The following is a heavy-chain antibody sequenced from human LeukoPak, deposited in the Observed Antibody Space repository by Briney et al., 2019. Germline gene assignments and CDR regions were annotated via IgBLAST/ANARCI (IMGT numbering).Heavy chain of an antibody. J-gene: IGHJ4*02. CDR3: ARVGIAAAGISPGYEYDY. Sequence: SETLSLTCTVSGGSFSTYYWSWIRQPAGKGLEWIGRIYTSGSTNYNPSLKSRVTISVDTSKNQFSLKLSSVTAADTAVYYCARVGIAAAGISPGYEYDYWGQGTLVTVSS. CDR2: IYTSGST. D-gene: IGHD6-13*01. CDR1: GGSFSTYY. V-gene: IGHV4-4*07.